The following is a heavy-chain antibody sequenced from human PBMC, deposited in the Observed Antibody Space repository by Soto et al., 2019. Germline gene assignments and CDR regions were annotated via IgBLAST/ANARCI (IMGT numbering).Heavy chain of an antibody. Sequence: GGSLRLSCSASGFTFSTYAMHWVRQAPGKGLEYVSAISNNGGSTYYADSVKGRFTISRDNAENSLYLQMRSLRAEDTAVYYCARDRAAVGSRYYYYGVDLWGQGTTVTVSS. CDR3: ARDRAAVGSRYYYYGVDL. V-gene: IGHV3-64*04. CDR1: GFTFSTYA. D-gene: IGHD6-13*01. J-gene: IGHJ6*02. CDR2: ISNNGGST.